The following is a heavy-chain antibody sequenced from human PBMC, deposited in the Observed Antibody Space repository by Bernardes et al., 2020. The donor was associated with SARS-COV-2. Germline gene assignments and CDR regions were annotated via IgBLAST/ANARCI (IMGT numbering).Heavy chain of an antibody. J-gene: IGHJ4*02. D-gene: IGHD3-22*01. Sequence: VWSLFLSCAASGFTVRSNYMSWVRQAPGPGLEWVSVIYSGGSTYYADSVKGRFTISRDNSKNTLYLQMNSLRAEDTAVYYCARDENYYDSSGFDYWGQGTLVTGSS. V-gene: IGHV3-66*01. CDR1: GFTVRSNY. CDR3: ARDENYYDSSGFDY. CDR2: IYSGGST.